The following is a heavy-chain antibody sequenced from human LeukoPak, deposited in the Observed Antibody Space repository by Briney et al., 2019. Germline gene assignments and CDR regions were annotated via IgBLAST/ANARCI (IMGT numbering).Heavy chain of an antibody. D-gene: IGHD4-23*01. CDR2: ISWNSGSI. Sequence: GGSLRLSCAASGFTFDDYAMHWVRHAPGKGLEWVSGISWNSGSIGYADSVKGRFTISRDNAKNSLYLQMSSLRAEDTALYYCAKDKGDYGGNSFDYWGQGTLVTVSS. CDR1: GFTFDDYA. V-gene: IGHV3-9*01. J-gene: IGHJ4*02. CDR3: AKDKGDYGGNSFDY.